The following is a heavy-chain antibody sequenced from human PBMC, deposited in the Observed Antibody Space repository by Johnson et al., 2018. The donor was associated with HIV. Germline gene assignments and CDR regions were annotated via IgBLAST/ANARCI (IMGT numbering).Heavy chain of an antibody. Sequence: QVQLLESGGGVVQPGRSLRLFCAVSGFTLSTYTMHWVRQAPGKGLEWVAVISYDGTNKYYADSVEGRFAISRDISKSTLYLQMSSLRGDDTAVYYCARGRKDIAAVDGLDNDGVDVWGQGTMVTVSS. D-gene: IGHD6-13*01. V-gene: IGHV3-30*09. CDR2: ISYDGTNK. CDR1: GFTLSTYT. J-gene: IGHJ3*01. CDR3: ARGRKDIAAVDGLDNDGVDV.